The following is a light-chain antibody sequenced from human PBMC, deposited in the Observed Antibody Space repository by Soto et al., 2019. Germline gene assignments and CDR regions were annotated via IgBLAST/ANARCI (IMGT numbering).Light chain of an antibody. CDR3: QQYGSSPPT. J-gene: IGKJ1*01. CDR2: GAS. V-gene: IGKV3-20*01. Sequence: EIVLTQSPGTLSLSPGERDTLSCRASLSVSSSYLAWYQQKPGQAPRLLIYGASSRATGIPDRFSGSGSGTDFTLTISRLEPEDFAVYYCQQYGSSPPTFGQGTKVDIK. CDR1: LSVSSSY.